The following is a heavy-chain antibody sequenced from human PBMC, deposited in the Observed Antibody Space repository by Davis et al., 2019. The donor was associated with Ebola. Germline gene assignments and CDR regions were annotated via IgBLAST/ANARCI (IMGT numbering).Heavy chain of an antibody. CDR3: AREGYTGYVRISGSYYADY. D-gene: IGHD5-12*01. J-gene: IGHJ4*02. Sequence: GGSLRLSCAASGFTFSTHAMIWVRQAPGKGLEWVSGISGSGGSTYYADSVKGRFTISRDNAKNSVYLQLNSLTDEDTAVYYCAREGYTGYVRISGSYYADYWGQGTLVTVSS. CDR2: ISGSGGST. V-gene: IGHV3-23*01. CDR1: GFTFSTHA.